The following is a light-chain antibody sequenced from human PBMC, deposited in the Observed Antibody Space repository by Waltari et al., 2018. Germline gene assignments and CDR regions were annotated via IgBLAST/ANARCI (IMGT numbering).Light chain of an antibody. CDR3: QVWDSRSDHLV. Sequence: SYVLTQPPSVSVAPGPTADITWGGNNLGSKSVHWYQQKPGRAPGLVVYDDTDRPSGIPERFSGSHSGNTATLTISGVEAGDEADYYCQVWDSRSDHLVFGGGTKLTVL. CDR1: NLGSKS. CDR2: DDT. J-gene: IGLJ3*02. V-gene: IGLV3-21*02.